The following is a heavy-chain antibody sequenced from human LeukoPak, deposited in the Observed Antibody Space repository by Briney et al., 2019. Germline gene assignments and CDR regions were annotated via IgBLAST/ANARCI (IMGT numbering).Heavy chain of an antibody. D-gene: IGHD3-3*01. Sequence: PSETLSLTCTVSGGSISSSSYYWGWIRQPPGKWLEWIGTVYYSGSTYYNPSLKSGVTISVDTSKNQFSLKLSSVTAADTAVYYCARQFFWSGYSHAFDIWGQGTMVTVSS. CDR2: VYYSGST. J-gene: IGHJ3*02. CDR3: ARQFFWSGYSHAFDI. CDR1: GGSISSSSYY. V-gene: IGHV4-39*01.